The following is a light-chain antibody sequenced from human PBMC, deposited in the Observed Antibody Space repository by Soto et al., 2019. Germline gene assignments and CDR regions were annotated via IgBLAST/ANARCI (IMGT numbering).Light chain of an antibody. V-gene: IGKV2D-29*01. Sequence: DIVMTQTPLSLGVTPGNAACICCTSSESRLRSDGKTYLYWYRKKPGQPTQLLIYEVSNRFSGAPDRFSGRGSGTDFTLKIRRVGAEDVGVYYSMQSIQLPRTFGGGTKVDIK. CDR1: ESRLRSDGKTY. CDR2: EVS. J-gene: IGKJ4*01. CDR3: MQSIQLPRT.